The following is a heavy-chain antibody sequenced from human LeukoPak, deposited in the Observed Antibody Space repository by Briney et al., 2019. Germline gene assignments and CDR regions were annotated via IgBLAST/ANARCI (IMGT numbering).Heavy chain of an antibody. CDR1: GGSFSGYY. CDR3: ARAGRIPRYYYYYMDV. CDR2: INHSGST. V-gene: IGHV4-34*01. J-gene: IGHJ6*03. D-gene: IGHD3-10*01. Sequence: PSETLSLTCAVYGGSFSGYYWSWIRQPPGKGLEWIGEINHSGSTNYNPSLKSRVTISVDTSKNQFSLKLSSVTAADTAVYYCARAGRIPRYYYYYMDVWGKGTTVTVSS.